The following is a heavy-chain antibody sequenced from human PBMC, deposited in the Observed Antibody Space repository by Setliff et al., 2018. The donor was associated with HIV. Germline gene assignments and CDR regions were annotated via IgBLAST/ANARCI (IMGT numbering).Heavy chain of an antibody. Sequence: SVKVSCKASGYTFTSDYIHWVRQAPGQGLEWMGGIIPIFGTTNYAQKFQGRVTITTDESTSTSYMELSSLRSDDTAVYYCANKSGYCSGGNCFGSYYFDFWGQGTLVTVSS. D-gene: IGHD2-15*01. CDR2: IIPIFGTT. V-gene: IGHV1-69*05. CDR1: GYTFTSDY. CDR3: ANKSGYCSGGNCFGSYYFDF. J-gene: IGHJ4*02.